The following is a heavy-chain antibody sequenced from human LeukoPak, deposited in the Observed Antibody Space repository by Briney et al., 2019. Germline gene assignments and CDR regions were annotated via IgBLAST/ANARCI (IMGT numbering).Heavy chain of an antibody. J-gene: IGHJ5*02. CDR3: ARGPYTVTSGLAFDP. CDR2: IYYSGST. CDR1: GGSISSSSYY. V-gene: IGHV4-39*07. D-gene: IGHD4-11*01. Sequence: SETLSLTCTVSGGSISSSSYYWGWIRQPPGKGLEWIGSIYYSGSTYYNPSLKSRVTISVDTSKNQFSLKLSSVTAADTAVYYCARGPYTVTSGLAFDPWGQGTLVTVSS.